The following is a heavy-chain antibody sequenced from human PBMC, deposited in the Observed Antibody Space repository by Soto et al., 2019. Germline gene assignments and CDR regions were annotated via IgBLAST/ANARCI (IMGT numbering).Heavy chain of an antibody. J-gene: IGHJ4*02. D-gene: IGHD3-22*01. Sequence: PSETLSLTCTVSGGSISSGGYYWSWIRQHPGKGLEWIGYIYYSGSTYYNPSLKSRVTISVDTSKNQFSLKLSSVTAADTAVYYCARVTYYYDSSGYHLTPYYFDYWGQGTLVTVSS. CDR1: GGSISSGGYY. CDR3: ARVTYYYDSSGYHLTPYYFDY. V-gene: IGHV4-31*03. CDR2: IYYSGST.